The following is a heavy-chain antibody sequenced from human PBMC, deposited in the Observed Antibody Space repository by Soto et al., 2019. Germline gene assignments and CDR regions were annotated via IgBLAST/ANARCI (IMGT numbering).Heavy chain of an antibody. CDR1: GGSFSGYY. V-gene: IGHV4-34*01. Sequence: SETLSLTCAVYGGSFSGYYWSWIRQPPGKGLEWIGEINHSGSTNYNPSLKSRVTISVDTSKNQFSLKLSSVTAADTAVYYCASFTANYYMDVWGKGTTVTVSS. J-gene: IGHJ6*03. CDR3: ASFTANYYMDV. CDR2: INHSGST.